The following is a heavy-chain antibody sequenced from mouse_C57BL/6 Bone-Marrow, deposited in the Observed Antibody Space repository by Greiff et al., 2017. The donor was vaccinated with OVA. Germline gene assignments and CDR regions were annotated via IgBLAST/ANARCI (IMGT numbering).Heavy chain of an antibody. V-gene: IGHV5-6*01. Sequence: VQLKESGGDLVKPGGSLKLSCAASGFTFSSYGMSWVRQTPDKRLEWVATISSGGSYTYYPDSVKGRFTISRDNAKNTLYLQMSSLKSEDTAMYYCARGGFLYFYYWGQGTTLTVSS. CDR1: GFTFSSYG. CDR2: ISSGGSYT. J-gene: IGHJ2*01. CDR3: ARGGFLYFYY.